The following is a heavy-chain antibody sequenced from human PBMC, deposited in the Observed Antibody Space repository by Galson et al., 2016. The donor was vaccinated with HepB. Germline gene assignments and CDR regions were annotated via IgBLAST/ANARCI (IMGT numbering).Heavy chain of an antibody. CDR2: ISHSGNTR. V-gene: IGHV3-11*01. CDR3: ARDVNNWTGDRRLFDL. D-gene: IGHD1-1*01. CDR1: GFSFNDFY. Sequence: LRLSCAASGFSFNDFYMSWIRQPPGKALEWISYISHSGNTREYADSVKGRFTVSRDNNKDSVYLQLNSLRAEDTALYYCARDVNNWTGDRRLFDLWGQGTLVAVSS. J-gene: IGHJ4*02.